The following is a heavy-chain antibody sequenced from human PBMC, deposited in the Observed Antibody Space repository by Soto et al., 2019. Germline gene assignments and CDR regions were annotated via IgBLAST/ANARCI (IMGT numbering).Heavy chain of an antibody. CDR1: GFTFSSYA. Sequence: PVGSLRLSCAASGFTFSSYAMHWVRQAPGKGLEWVAVISYDGSNKYYADSVKGRFTISRDNSKNTLYLQMNSLRAEDTAVYYCARDLLLRYFDWLPAPGAYYYYYGMDVWGQGTTVTVSS. V-gene: IGHV3-30-3*01. CDR3: ARDLLLRYFDWLPAPGAYYYYYGMDV. CDR2: ISYDGSNK. D-gene: IGHD3-9*01. J-gene: IGHJ6*02.